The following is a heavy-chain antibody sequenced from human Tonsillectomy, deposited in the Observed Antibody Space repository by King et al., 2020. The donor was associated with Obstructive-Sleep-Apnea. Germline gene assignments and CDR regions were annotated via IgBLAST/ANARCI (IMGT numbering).Heavy chain of an antibody. CDR2: IYPGDLDT. D-gene: IGHD5-12*01. CDR1: GYSFATYW. Sequence: EVQLVESGAEVKESGESLKISCKGSGYSFATYWIGWLRQMPGKGLEWMGIIYPGDLDTRYSPSFQGQVTISADKSFSTAYLQWSSLQASDTAMYYCARGYDRNYFDYWGQGTLVTVSS. V-gene: IGHV5-51*01. J-gene: IGHJ4*02. CDR3: ARGYDRNYFDY.